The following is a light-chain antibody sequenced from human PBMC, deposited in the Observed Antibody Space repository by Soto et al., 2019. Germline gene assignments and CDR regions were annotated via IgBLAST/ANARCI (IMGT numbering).Light chain of an antibody. Sequence: QSVLTQPPSVSGAPGQRVTISCTGTTSDVDGYDYVSWYQQHPGKAPKLLIYGVTNRPSGVSSRFSGSRSATSDSLTISGLQAEDEADYFCSSFTTSSTYVFGTGTKVTVL. CDR3: SSFTTSSTYV. V-gene: IGLV2-14*03. CDR2: GVT. J-gene: IGLJ1*01. CDR1: TSDVDGYDY.